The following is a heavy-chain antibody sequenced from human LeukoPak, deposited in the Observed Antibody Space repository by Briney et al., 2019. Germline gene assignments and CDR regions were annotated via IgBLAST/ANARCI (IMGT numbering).Heavy chain of an antibody. J-gene: IGHJ4*02. CDR1: GGSISSGDYY. V-gene: IGHV4-30-4*01. CDR3: ARRYGSSLRGFEF. Sequence: SQTLSLTCTVSGGSISSGDYYWSWIRQPPGKGLQWIGYIHYSGRTYYNPSLQSRVTISRDTSNNQFSLKLRSVTAADTAVYYCARRYGSSLRGFEFWGQATMVALSS. CDR2: IHYSGRT. D-gene: IGHD6-19*01.